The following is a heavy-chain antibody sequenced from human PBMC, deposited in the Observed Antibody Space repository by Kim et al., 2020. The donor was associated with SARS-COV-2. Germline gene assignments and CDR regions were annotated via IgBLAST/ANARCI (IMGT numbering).Heavy chain of an antibody. J-gene: IGHJ6*02. V-gene: IGHV1-69*01. D-gene: IGHD5-12*01. Sequence: FQGRVTITADESTSTAYMELSSLRSEDTAVYYCARVVATTHYYYYGMDVWGQGTTVTVSS. CDR3: ARVVATTHYYYYGMDV.